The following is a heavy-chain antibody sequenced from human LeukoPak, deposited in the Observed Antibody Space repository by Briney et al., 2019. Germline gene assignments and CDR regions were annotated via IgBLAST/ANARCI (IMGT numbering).Heavy chain of an antibody. V-gene: IGHV3-23*01. D-gene: IGHD3-16*01. CDR3: AKGGGGVLAS. Sequence: GGSLRLSCAASGFTFSNYAMSWVRQAPGKGLEWVSAISGSGFSTYYADSVKGRFTISRDNSKNTLFLQMNSLKADDTAVYYCAKGGGGVLASWGQGTLVTVSS. J-gene: IGHJ4*02. CDR1: GFTFSNYA. CDR2: ISGSGFST.